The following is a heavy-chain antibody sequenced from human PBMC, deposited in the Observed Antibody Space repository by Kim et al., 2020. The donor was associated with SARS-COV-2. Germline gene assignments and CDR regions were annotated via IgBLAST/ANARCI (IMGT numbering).Heavy chain of an antibody. CDR2: IIPILGIA. Sequence: SVKVSCKASGGTFSSYAISWVRQAPGQGLEWMGRIIPILGIANYAQKFQGRVTITADKSTSTAYMELSSLRSEDTAVYYCARDRSYTIAVAEGRGAFDIWGQGTMVTVSS. J-gene: IGHJ3*02. V-gene: IGHV1-69*04. D-gene: IGHD6-19*01. CDR1: GGTFSSYA. CDR3: ARDRSYTIAVAEGRGAFDI.